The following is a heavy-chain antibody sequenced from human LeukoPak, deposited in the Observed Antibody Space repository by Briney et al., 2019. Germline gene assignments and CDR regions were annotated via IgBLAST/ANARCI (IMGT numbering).Heavy chain of an antibody. CDR3: ANSGVRGVTQVGY. V-gene: IGHV3-23*01. CDR1: GFTFNIYA. Sequence: GGSLRLSCAASGFTFNIYAMSWVRQAPGKGLEWVCAISRSGANTYYADFGEGRFTISRDNAKNSLYLQMNSLRAEDTAVYYCANSGVRGVTQVGYWGQGTLVTVSS. J-gene: IGHJ4*02. CDR2: ISRSGANT. D-gene: IGHD3-10*01.